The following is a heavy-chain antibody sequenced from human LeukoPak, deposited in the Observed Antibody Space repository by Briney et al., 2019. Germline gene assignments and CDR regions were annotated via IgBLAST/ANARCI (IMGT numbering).Heavy chain of an antibody. CDR1: EFTFSDYY. CDR2: ISSSGSTI. V-gene: IGHV3-11*04. Sequence: PGGSLRLSCAASEFTFSDYYMSWIRQAPGKGLEWVSYISSSGSTIYYADSVKGRFTISRDNAKNSLYLQMNSLGAEDTAVYYCARGDYDYYYYMDVWGKGTTVTVSS. D-gene: IGHD2-21*02. CDR3: ARGDYDYYYYMDV. J-gene: IGHJ6*03.